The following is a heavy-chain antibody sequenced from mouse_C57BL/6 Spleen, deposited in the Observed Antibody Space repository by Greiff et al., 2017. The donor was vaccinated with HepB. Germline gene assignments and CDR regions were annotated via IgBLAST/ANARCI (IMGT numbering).Heavy chain of an antibody. V-gene: IGHV1-52*01. Sequence: QVQLQQPGAELVRPGSSVKLSCKASGYTFTSYWMHWVKQRPIQGLEWIGNIDPSDSETHYNQKFKDKATLTVDKSSSTAYMQLSSLTSEDSAVYYCARGGGYQGAYAMDYWGQGTSVTVSS. D-gene: IGHD2-2*01. CDR3: ARGGGYQGAYAMDY. J-gene: IGHJ4*01. CDR2: IDPSDSET. CDR1: GYTFTSYW.